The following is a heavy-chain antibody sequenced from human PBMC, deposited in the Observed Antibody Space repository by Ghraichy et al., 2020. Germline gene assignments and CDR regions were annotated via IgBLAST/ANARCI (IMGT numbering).Heavy chain of an antibody. CDR2: ISGSGGST. V-gene: IGHV3-23*01. J-gene: IGHJ4*02. Sequence: LSLTCAASGFTFSSYAMSWVRQAPGKGLEWVSAISGSGGSTYYADSVKGRFTISRDNSKNTLYLQMNSLRAEDTAVYYCAKIAVYSSGWFDYWGQGTLVTVSS. CDR3: AKIAVYSSGWFDY. CDR1: GFTFSSYA. D-gene: IGHD6-19*01.